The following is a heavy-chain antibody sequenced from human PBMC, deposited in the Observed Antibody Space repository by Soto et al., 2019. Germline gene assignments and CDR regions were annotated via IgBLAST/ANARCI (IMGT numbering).Heavy chain of an antibody. V-gene: IGHV1-3*01. J-gene: IGHJ4*02. CDR1: GYTFTSYA. CDR3: ARDRDIVVVPAETRVY. Sequence: QVQLVQSGAEVKKPGASVKVSCKASGYTFTSYAMHWVRQAPGQRLEWMGWINAGNGNTKYSQKFQGRVTITRDTSASTAYMELSSLRSEVTAVYYWARDRDIVVVPAETRVYWGQGTLVSGSS. CDR2: INAGNGNT. D-gene: IGHD2-2*01.